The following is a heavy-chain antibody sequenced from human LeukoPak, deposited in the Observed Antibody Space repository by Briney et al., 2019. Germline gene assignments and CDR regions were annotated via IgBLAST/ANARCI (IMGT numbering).Heavy chain of an antibody. J-gene: IGHJ5*02. CDR2: INHSGST. V-gene: IGHV4-34*01. CDR3: ARQAIFGVVTVGP. CDR1: GGSFSGYY. D-gene: IGHD3-3*01. Sequence: PSETLSLTCAVYGGSFSGYYWSWIRQPPGKGLEWIGEINHSGSTNYNPSLKSRVTISVDTSKNQFSLTLSSVTAADTAVYYCARQAIFGVVTVGPWGQGALVTVSS.